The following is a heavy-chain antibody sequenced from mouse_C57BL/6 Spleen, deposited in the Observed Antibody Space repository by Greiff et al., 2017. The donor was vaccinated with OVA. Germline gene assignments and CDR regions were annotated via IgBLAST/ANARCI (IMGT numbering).Heavy chain of an antibody. CDR3: ARYRGIYGSSHERDY. Sequence: VQLQQSGPELVKPGASVKISCKASGYTFTDYYMNWVKQSHGKSLEWIGDINPNNGGTSYNQKFKGKATLTVDKSSSTAYMELRSLTSEDSAVYYCARYRGIYGSSHERDYWGQGTTLTVSS. CDR2: INPNNGGT. CDR1: GYTFTDYY. J-gene: IGHJ2*01. V-gene: IGHV1-26*01. D-gene: IGHD1-1*01.